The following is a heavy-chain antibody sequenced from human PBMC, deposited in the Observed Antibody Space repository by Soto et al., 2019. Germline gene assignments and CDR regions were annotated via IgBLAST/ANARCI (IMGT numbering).Heavy chain of an antibody. CDR3: ARDPRGSSWSGGRYYYYGMDV. V-gene: IGHV3-48*02. CDR2: ISSSSSTI. Sequence: EVQLVESGGGLVQPGGSLRLSCAASGFTFSSYSMNWVRQAPGKGLEWVSYISSSSSTIYYADSVKGRFTISRDNAKNSLYLQMNSLRDEDTAVYYCARDPRGSSWSGGRYYYYGMDVWGQGTTVTVSS. J-gene: IGHJ6*02. D-gene: IGHD6-13*01. CDR1: GFTFSSYS.